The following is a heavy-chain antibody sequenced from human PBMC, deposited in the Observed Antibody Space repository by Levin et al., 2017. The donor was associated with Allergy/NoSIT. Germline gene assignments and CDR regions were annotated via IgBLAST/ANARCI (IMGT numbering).Heavy chain of an antibody. J-gene: IGHJ6*02. CDR3: ARFKAATTGRVYYYGMDV. CDR1: GGSISSYY. D-gene: IGHD1-1*01. V-gene: IGHV4-59*01. CDR2: IYYSGST. Sequence: SETLSLTCTVSGGSISSYYWSWIRQPPGKGLEWIGYIYYSGSTNYNPSLKSRVTISVDTSKNQFSLKLSSVTAADTAVYYCARFKAATTGRVYYYGMDVWGQGTTVTVSS.